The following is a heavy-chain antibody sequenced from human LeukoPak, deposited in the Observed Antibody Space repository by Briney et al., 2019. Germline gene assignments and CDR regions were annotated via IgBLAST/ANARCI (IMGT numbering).Heavy chain of an antibody. V-gene: IGHV3-23*01. CDR1: GFTLSSCA. Sequence: AGGSLRLSCAASGFTLSSCATSWVRQAPGKGLEWVSAISASGADTYYADSVEGRFTISRDTSKNTLYLQMNSLRDEDTAVYYCAKQLDSGNYYPTGDDYWGQGTLVTVSS. CDR3: AKQLDSGNYYPTGDDY. J-gene: IGHJ4*02. CDR2: ISASGADT. D-gene: IGHD3-10*01.